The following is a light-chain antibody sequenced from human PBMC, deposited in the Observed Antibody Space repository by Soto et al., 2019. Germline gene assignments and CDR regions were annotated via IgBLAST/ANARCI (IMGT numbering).Light chain of an antibody. CDR1: SGDVGGYNF. J-gene: IGLJ3*02. CDR2: DVS. V-gene: IGLV2-11*01. CDR3: AAWDDSLSGPV. Sequence: QSALTQPRSVSGSPGQSVTISCTGTSGDVGGYNFVSWYQQHPGKAPTLMIFDVSQRPSGVPDRFSGSKSGNTASLTISGLQAEDEADYYCAAWDDSLSGPVFGGGTKVTVL.